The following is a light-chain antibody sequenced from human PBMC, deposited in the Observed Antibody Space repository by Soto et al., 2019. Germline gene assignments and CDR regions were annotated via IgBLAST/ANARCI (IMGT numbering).Light chain of an antibody. J-gene: IGKJ1*01. CDR2: GAS. CDR3: QQYGSSPPT. Sequence: IVLTQSRGTLSLSPGERTTLSCRASQSISRYLAWYQQKPGQGPRLLIYGASSRATGTPDRLSGSGSGTDFTLTINRLEPEDFALYYCQQYGSSPPTFGQGTKVDIK. CDR1: QSISRY. V-gene: IGKV3-20*01.